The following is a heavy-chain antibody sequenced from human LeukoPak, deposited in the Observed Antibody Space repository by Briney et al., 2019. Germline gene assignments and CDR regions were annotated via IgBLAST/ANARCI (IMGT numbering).Heavy chain of an antibody. CDR2: MNPNSGNT. Sequence: ASVKVSCKASGYTFTSYDINWVRQATGQGLEWMGWMNPNSGNTGYAQKFQGRVTMTRNTSISTAYMEPSSLRSEDTAVYYCARGPTMIVVVITGTYYFDYWGQGTLVTVSS. D-gene: IGHD3-22*01. CDR3: ARGPTMIVVVITGTYYFDY. CDR1: GYTFTSYD. V-gene: IGHV1-8*01. J-gene: IGHJ4*02.